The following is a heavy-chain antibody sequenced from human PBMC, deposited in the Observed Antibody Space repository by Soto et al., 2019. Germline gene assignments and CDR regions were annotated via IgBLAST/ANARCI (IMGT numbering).Heavy chain of an antibody. D-gene: IGHD1-1*01. V-gene: IGHV3-74*01. CDR2: IDNDGSAT. CDR3: ARDNWNSY. J-gene: IGHJ4*02. CDR1: GFTFNIYL. Sequence: EVQLVESGGGLVQPGGSLRLSCVASGFTFNIYLMHWVRQAPGKGLEWVSRIDNDGSATTYADSVKGRFTISRDNAKNTLFLQMNTLRVDDTAVYYCARDNWNSYWGQGTLVTVSS.